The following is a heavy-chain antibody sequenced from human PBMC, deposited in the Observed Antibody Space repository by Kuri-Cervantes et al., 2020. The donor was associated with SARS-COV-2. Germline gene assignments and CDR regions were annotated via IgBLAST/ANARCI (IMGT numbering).Heavy chain of an antibody. V-gene: IGHV3-66*01. J-gene: IGHJ5*02. CDR3: AKDGGSGSYYGNWFDP. CDR1: GFSVSSNF. Sequence: GESLKISCAASGFSVSSNFMSWVRQAPGKGLEWVSVTHSDGTTFYADSVKGRFIVSRDNSKNTLGLQISSLRAEDTAVYYCAKDGGSGSYYGNWFDPWGQGTLVTVSS. CDR2: THSDGTT. D-gene: IGHD3-10*01.